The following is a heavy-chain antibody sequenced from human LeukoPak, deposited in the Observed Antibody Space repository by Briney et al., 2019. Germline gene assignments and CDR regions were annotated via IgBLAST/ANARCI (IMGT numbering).Heavy chain of an antibody. Sequence: GGSLRLSCAASGLTVSSNYMSRVRPAPGKGLGWVSGISWNGGSTGYADAVTGRFTISRDNAKNTLYLQTNSLRAEDTALYHCARDTRLSKGAFDIWGQGNLVTVSS. CDR2: ISWNGGST. J-gene: IGHJ4*02. CDR3: ARDTRLSKGAFDI. D-gene: IGHD3-9*01. V-gene: IGHV3-20*01. CDR1: GLTVSSNY.